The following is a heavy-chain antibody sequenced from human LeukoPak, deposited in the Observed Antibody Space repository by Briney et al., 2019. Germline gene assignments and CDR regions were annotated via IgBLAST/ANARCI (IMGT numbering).Heavy chain of an antibody. Sequence: PGGSLRLSCAASGFTFSSYAMNWVRQAPGKGLEWVSGISGSGGSTCYADSVKGRFTISRDNSKNSLYLEMNSLRAEDTAVYDCAKVTIYDYVRGSNIESWGQKTLVTVSS. V-gene: IGHV3-23*01. J-gene: IGHJ4*02. CDR1: GFTFSSYA. D-gene: IGHD3-16*01. CDR3: AKVTIYDYVRGSNIES. CDR2: ISGSGGST.